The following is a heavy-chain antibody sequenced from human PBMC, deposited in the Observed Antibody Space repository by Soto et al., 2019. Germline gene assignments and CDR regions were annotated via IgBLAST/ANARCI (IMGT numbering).Heavy chain of an antibody. Sequence: SVKVYFKASGGTFSSYAISLVRQAPGQGLEWMGGIIPIFGTANYAQKFQGRVTITADESTSTAYMELSSLGSEDTAVYYCAEHNDYGDYSAFDYWGQGTMVTVSS. CDR1: GGTFSSYA. J-gene: IGHJ4*02. V-gene: IGHV1-69*13. CDR3: AEHNDYGDYSAFDY. CDR2: IIPIFGTA. D-gene: IGHD4-17*01.